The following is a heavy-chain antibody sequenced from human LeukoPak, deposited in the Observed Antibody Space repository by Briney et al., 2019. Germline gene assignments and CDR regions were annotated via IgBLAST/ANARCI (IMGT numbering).Heavy chain of an antibody. Sequence: SETLSLTRTVSGGSISSGSYYWSWIRQPAGKGLEWIGRIYTSGSTNYNPSLKSRVTISVDTSKNQFSLKLSSVTAADTAVYYCARGAGRYYYYMDVWGKGTTVTVSS. J-gene: IGHJ6*03. D-gene: IGHD6-13*01. CDR2: IYTSGST. CDR1: GGSISSGSYY. V-gene: IGHV4-61*02. CDR3: ARGAGRYYYYMDV.